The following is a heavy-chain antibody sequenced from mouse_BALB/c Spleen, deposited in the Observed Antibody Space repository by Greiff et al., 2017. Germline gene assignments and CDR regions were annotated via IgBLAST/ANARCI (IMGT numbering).Heavy chain of an antibody. V-gene: IGHV7-3*02. D-gene: IGHD2-10*02. J-gene: IGHJ4*01. Sequence: EVKVVESGGGLVQPGGSLRLSCATSGFTFTDYYMSWVRQPPGKALEWLGFIRNKANGYTTEYSASVKGRFTISRDNSQSILYLQMNTLRAEDSATYYCARDKKYGNYDAMDYWGQGTSVTVSS. CDR2: IRNKANGYTT. CDR3: ARDKKYGNYDAMDY. CDR1: GFTFTDYY.